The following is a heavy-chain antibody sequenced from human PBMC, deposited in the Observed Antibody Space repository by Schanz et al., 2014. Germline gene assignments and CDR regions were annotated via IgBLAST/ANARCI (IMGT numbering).Heavy chain of an antibody. CDR2: IYYDGGLR. J-gene: IGHJ6*02. D-gene: IGHD3-9*01. CDR1: GFTFSNYG. Sequence: QVQLVESGGGVVQPGGSLRLSCAASGFTFSNYGIHWVRQAPGKGLEWVAVIYYDGGLRFFADSVRGRVTISRDNAKNSLYLQMNSLRDEDTAVYYCARDHPHRGVTGYYNDVWGQGTSVTVSS. V-gene: IGHV3-33*01. CDR3: ARDHPHRGVTGYYNDV.